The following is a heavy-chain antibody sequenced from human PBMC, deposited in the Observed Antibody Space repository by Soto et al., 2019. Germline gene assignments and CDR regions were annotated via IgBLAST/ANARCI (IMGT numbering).Heavy chain of an antibody. D-gene: IGHD6-19*01. V-gene: IGHV1-18*01. CDR3: ARDPVAGTYFDY. J-gene: IGHJ4*02. Sequence: ASVKVSCKASGYTFTSYGISWVRQAPGQGLEWMGWINAYNGNTNYAQKLQGRVTMTTDTSTSTAYMALRSLRSDDTAVYYCARDPVAGTYFDYRGQGALVTVSS. CDR1: GYTFTSYG. CDR2: INAYNGNT.